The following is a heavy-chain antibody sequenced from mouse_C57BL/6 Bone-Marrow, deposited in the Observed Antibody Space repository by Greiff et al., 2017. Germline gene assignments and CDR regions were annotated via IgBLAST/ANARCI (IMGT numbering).Heavy chain of an antibody. V-gene: IGHV1-50*01. CDR1: GYTFTSYW. CDR2: IDPSDSYT. J-gene: IGHJ3*01. CDR3: AREDYYYGSGAWFAY. D-gene: IGHD1-1*01. Sequence: QQSCKASGYTFTSYWMQWVKQRPGQGLEWIGEIDPSDSYTNYNQKFKGKATLTVDTSSSTAYMQLGSLTSEDSAVYYCAREDYYYGSGAWFAYWGQGTLVTVSA.